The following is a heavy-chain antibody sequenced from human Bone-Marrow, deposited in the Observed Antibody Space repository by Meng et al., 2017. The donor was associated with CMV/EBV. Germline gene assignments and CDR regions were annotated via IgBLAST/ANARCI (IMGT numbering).Heavy chain of an antibody. Sequence: GESLKISCAASGFTFSSYSMNWVRQAPGKGLEWVSSISSSSSYIYYADSVKGRFTISRDNAKNSLYLQMNSLRAEDTAVYYCARVGQQWLVRGDWFDPWGQGTLVTVSS. CDR3: ARVGQQWLVRGDWFDP. J-gene: IGHJ5*02. V-gene: IGHV3-21*01. D-gene: IGHD6-19*01. CDR1: GFTFSSYS. CDR2: ISSSSSYI.